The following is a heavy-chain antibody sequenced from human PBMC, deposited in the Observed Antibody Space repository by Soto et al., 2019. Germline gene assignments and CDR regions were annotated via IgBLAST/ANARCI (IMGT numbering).Heavy chain of an antibody. J-gene: IGHJ4*02. V-gene: IGHV4-59*01. D-gene: IGHD3-3*01. CDR3: GRDSGFWSGFPLD. CDR2: IDYSGST. Sequence: SETLSLTCTVSGGSISSYYWSWIRQPPGKGLEWIGYIDYSGSTNYNPSLKSRVTISVDASKNQFSLKLSSVTAADTAVYYCGRDSGFWSGFPLDWGQGTQVTVSS. CDR1: GGSISSYY.